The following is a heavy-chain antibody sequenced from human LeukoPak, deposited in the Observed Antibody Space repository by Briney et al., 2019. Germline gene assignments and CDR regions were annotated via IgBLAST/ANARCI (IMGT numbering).Heavy chain of an antibody. J-gene: IGHJ4*02. CDR3: AKYRAYRCEY. D-gene: IGHD3-16*02. CDR2: TSASGGST. Sequence: GGSLRLSCAASGFAFSFYAMIWARQAPGKGLEWVSATSASGGSTYYADSVKGRFTISRDNSKNTLYLQMNSLRAEDTAVYYCAKYRAYRCEYWGQGTLVTVSS. V-gene: IGHV3-23*01. CDR1: GFAFSFYA.